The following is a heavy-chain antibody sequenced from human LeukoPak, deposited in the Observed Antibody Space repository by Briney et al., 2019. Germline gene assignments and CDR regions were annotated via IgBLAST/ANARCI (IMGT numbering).Heavy chain of an antibody. V-gene: IGHV3-23*01. J-gene: IGHJ4*02. D-gene: IGHD5-12*01. CDR3: ARRYGGYDYYFDY. Sequence: GRSLRLSCAASGFTFSSYAMSWVRQAPGKGLEWVSAISGSGGSTYYADSVKGRFTISRDNSKNTLYLQMNSLRAEDTAVYYCARRYGGYDYYFDYWGQGTLVTVSS. CDR1: GFTFSSYA. CDR2: ISGSGGST.